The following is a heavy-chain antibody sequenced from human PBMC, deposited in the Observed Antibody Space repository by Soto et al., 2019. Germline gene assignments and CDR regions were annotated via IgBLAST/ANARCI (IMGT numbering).Heavy chain of an antibody. Sequence: EVQLVESGGGLVKPGGSLRLSCAASGFTFSNAWMSWVRQAPGKGLEWVGRIKSKTDGGTTDYAAPVKGRFTISRDDSKNTLYLQMNSLKTEDTAVYYCTTGARYSSSWYNYYYGMDVWGQGTTVTVSS. CDR1: GFTFSNAW. V-gene: IGHV3-15*01. CDR3: TTGARYSSSWYNYYYGMDV. CDR2: IKSKTDGGTT. D-gene: IGHD6-13*01. J-gene: IGHJ6*02.